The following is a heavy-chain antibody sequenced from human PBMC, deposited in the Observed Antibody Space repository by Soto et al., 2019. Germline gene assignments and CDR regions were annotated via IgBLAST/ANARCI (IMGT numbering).Heavy chain of an antibody. CDR1: GYTFTSYA. D-gene: IGHD3-9*01. V-gene: IGHV1-3*01. CDR2: INAGNGNT. CDR3: ARTSATGYYTGDY. Sequence: ASVKVSCKASGYTFTSYAMHWVRQAPGQRLEWMGWINAGNGNTKYSQKFQGRVTITRDTSASTAYMELSSLRSEDAAVYYCARTSATGYYTGDYWGQGTLVTVS. J-gene: IGHJ4*02.